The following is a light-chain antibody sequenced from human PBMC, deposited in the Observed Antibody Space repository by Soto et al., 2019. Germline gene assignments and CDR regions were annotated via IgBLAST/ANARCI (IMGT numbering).Light chain of an antibody. J-gene: IGKJ1*01. CDR3: MQPLQTPRT. CDR2: LGS. CDR1: QSLLHSNGYNY. Sequence: DIVMTQSPLSLPVTPGEPASISCRSSQSLLHSNGYNYLDWYLQKPGQSPQILIYLGSNRASGVPDRFSGSGSGTDFTPKISRVEAEDVGVYYCMQPLQTPRTFGQGTKVEIK. V-gene: IGKV2-28*01.